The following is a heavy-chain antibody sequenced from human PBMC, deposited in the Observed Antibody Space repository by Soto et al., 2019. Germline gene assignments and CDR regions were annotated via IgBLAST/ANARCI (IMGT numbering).Heavy chain of an antibody. CDR2: IYYSGST. Sequence: ETLSLTCTVSFGSISISSYHCFWIRQPPGKGLEWIGSIYYSGSTYYNPSLKSRVTISVDTSKNQFSLKLSSVTAADTAVYYCARAEPAARAYYYYGMDVWGQGTTVTVSS. D-gene: IGHD2-2*01. CDR1: FGSISISSYH. J-gene: IGHJ6*02. CDR3: ARAEPAARAYYYYGMDV. V-gene: IGHV4-39*01.